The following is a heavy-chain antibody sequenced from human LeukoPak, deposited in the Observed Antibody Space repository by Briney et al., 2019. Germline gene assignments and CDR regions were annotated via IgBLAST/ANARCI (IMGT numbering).Heavy chain of an antibody. V-gene: IGHV3-23*01. Sequence: GGSLRLSCAASGFTFSSYAMSWVRQAPGKGLEWVSAISGSGGSTYYADSVKGRFTISRDNAKNSLYLQMNSLRAEDTAVYYCARGGTAIRSYYYYGMDVWGQGTTVTVSS. CDR1: GFTFSSYA. CDR2: ISGSGGST. CDR3: ARGGTAIRSYYYYGMDV. D-gene: IGHD2-2*02. J-gene: IGHJ6*02.